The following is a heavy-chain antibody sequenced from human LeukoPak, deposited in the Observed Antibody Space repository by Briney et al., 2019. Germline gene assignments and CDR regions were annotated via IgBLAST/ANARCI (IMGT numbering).Heavy chain of an antibody. D-gene: IGHD3-22*01. CDR1: GGSISLSYYY. J-gene: IGHJ3*02. CDR3: ARANYYDTIGYSRGAFDI. V-gene: IGHV4-39*07. Sequence: SETLSLTCSVSGGSISLSYYYWGWIRQPPGKGLEWIGSMFHSGNNYYNPSLKSRVTISVDTSKNQFSLKLSSVTAADTAVYYCARANYYDTIGYSRGAFDIWGQGTMVTVSS. CDR2: MFHSGNN.